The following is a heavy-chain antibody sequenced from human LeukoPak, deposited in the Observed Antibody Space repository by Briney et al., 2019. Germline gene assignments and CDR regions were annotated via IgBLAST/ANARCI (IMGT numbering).Heavy chain of an antibody. J-gene: IGHJ6*03. V-gene: IGHV4-59*01. Sequence: SETLSLTXTVSGGSMSSYYWSWIRQPPGKGLQWIGYIYYTGSTNYNPSLRSRVTISVDTSKNRFSLKLSSVTAADTAVYYCARVYSYYYMDVWGKGTTVTVSS. CDR2: IYYTGST. CDR3: ARVYSYYYMDV. CDR1: GGSMSSYY.